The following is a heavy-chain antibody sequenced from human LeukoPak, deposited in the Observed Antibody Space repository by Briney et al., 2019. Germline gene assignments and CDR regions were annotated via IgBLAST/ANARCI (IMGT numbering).Heavy chain of an antibody. Sequence: GGSLRLSCAASGFAFSTYSMNWVRQAPGKGLEWVSSISSTSTYIHYADSLKGRLTISRGNAKNSLYLQMNSLRAEDTAVYYCARVHSFGSSFDYWGQGTLVTVSS. V-gene: IGHV3-21*01. CDR3: ARVHSFGSSFDY. D-gene: IGHD5-18*01. CDR1: GFAFSTYS. CDR2: ISSTSTYI. J-gene: IGHJ4*02.